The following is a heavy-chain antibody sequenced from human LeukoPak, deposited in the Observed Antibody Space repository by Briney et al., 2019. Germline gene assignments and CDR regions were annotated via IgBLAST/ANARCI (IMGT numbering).Heavy chain of an antibody. CDR1: GYTFTSYG. CDR3: ARGAGNDYGDYPVEGDS. V-gene: IGHV1-18*01. CDR2: ISAYNGNT. Sequence: ASVKVSCKASGYTFTSYGISWVRQAPGQGLEWMGWISAYNGNTNYAQKLQGRVTMTTDTSMSTAYMELRSLRSDDTAVYYCARGAGNDYGDYPVEGDSWGQGTLVTVSS. D-gene: IGHD4-17*01. J-gene: IGHJ5*01.